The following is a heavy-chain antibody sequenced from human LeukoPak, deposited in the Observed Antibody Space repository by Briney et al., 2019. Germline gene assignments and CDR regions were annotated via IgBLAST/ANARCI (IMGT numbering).Heavy chain of an antibody. D-gene: IGHD3-10*01. CDR1: GYSFTSYW. CDR3: ARLRNTMVRGVISYPLDV. J-gene: IGHJ6*04. V-gene: IGHV5-51*01. CDR2: IYPGDSDT. Sequence: GESLKISCKGYGYSFTSYWIGWVRQMPGKGLEWMGIIYPGDSDTRYSPSFQGQVTISADKSISTAYLQWSSLKASDTAMYYCARLRNTMVRGVISYPLDVWGKGTTVTVSS.